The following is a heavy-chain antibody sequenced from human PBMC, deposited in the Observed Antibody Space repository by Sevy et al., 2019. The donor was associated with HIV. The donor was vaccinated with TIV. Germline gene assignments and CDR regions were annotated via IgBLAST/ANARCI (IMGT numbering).Heavy chain of an antibody. D-gene: IGHD3-22*01. V-gene: IGHV5-51*01. J-gene: IGHJ4*02. Sequence: RGESLKISCKGSGYSFTSYWIGWVRQMPGKGLEWMGIIHPYDSDTRYSPSFQGQVTISADKSISTAYLQWSSLKASDTAMYYCARPYYDSSGYYIDYWGQGTLVTVSS. CDR1: GYSFTSYW. CDR3: ARPYYDSSGYYIDY. CDR2: IHPYDSDT.